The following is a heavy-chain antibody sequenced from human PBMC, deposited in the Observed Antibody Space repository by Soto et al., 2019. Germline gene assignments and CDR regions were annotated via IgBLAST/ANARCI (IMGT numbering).Heavy chain of an antibody. V-gene: IGHV3-23*01. CDR3: VSRWGYCGNDCYSWDFQH. CDR2: ISGIGDNT. CDR1: GFTFSHYA. Sequence: GGSLRLSCAPSGFTFSHYAMGWVRQTPGKGLEWVSSISGIGDNTYYADSVKGRFPISRDNSKNTLYLQMNSLRAEDTAVYHCVSRWGYCGNDCYSWDFQHWGQGTLVTVSS. J-gene: IGHJ1*01. D-gene: IGHD2-21*02.